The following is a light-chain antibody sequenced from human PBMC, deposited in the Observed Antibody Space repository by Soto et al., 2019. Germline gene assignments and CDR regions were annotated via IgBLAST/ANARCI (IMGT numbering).Light chain of an antibody. CDR1: QGVFYSSNNKNY. V-gene: IGKV4-1*01. Sequence: IVMTQSPDSLAGSLGERATINCKSSQGVFYSSNNKNYLAWYQQKPGQPPKLLIYWASTRESGVPDRFSGSGSGTDFTLTISSLQAEDVAVYYCQQYYSTPLTFGGGTKVDIK. CDR3: QQYYSTPLT. J-gene: IGKJ4*01. CDR2: WAS.